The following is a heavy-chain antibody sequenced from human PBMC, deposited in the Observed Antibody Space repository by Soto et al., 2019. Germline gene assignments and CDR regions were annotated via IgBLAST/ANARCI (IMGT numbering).Heavy chain of an antibody. CDR1: GFTFSSYW. J-gene: IGHJ3*02. Sequence: PGGSLRLSCAASGFTFSSYWMSWVRQAPGKGLEWVANIKQDGSEKYYVDSVKGRFTISRDNAKNSLYLQMNSLRAEDTAVYYCARERITMIVVVTSPDAFDIWGQGTMVTVSS. CDR3: ARERITMIVVVTSPDAFDI. V-gene: IGHV3-7*04. CDR2: IKQDGSEK. D-gene: IGHD3-22*01.